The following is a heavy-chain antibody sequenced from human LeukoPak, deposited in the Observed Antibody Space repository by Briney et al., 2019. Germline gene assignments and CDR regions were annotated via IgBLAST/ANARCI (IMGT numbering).Heavy chain of an antibody. CDR1: GYSISSGYY. V-gene: IGHV4-38-2*02. J-gene: IGHJ3*02. D-gene: IGHD5-18*01. CDR2: IYHSGST. CDR3: ARDREWIQLPYPTAGINLDI. Sequence: SETLSLTCTVSGYSISSGYYWGWIRQPPGKGLEWIGSIYHSGSTYYNPSLKSRVTISVDTSKNQFSLKLSSVTAADTAVYYCARDREWIQLPYPTAGINLDIWGQGTMVTVSS.